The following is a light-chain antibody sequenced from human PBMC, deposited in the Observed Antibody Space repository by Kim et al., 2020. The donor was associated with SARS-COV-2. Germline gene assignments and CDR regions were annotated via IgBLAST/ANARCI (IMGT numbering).Light chain of an antibody. V-gene: IGKV3D-15*01. J-gene: IGKJ1*01. CDR3: QQYDGWSRT. Sequence: GYLGERVTIPCRASQTVSNWLAWYQQKAGQAPKLLIYGASTMASGIPSRFSGSGSGTEFTLTISSLQPEDFATYFCQQYDGWSRTFGQGTKVDIK. CDR1: QTVSNW. CDR2: GAS.